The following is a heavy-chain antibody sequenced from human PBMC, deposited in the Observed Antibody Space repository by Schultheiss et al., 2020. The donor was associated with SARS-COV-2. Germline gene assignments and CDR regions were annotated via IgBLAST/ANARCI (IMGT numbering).Heavy chain of an antibody. Sequence: SETLSLTCAVSGYSISSGYYWGWIRQPPGKGLEWIGSIYHSGSTYYNPSLKSRVTISVDTSKNQFSLKLSSVTAADTAVYYCARSGGSGSGAFDIWGQGTMVTVSS. CDR3: ARSGGSGSGAFDI. J-gene: IGHJ3*02. CDR1: GYSISSGYY. V-gene: IGHV4-38-2*01. D-gene: IGHD3-10*01. CDR2: IYHSGST.